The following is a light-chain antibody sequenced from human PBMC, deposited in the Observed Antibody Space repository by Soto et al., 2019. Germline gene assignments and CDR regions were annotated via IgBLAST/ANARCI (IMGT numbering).Light chain of an antibody. CDR2: GAS. CDR3: QHYNNFPPFT. V-gene: IGKV1-33*01. Sequence: DIQMTQSPSSLSASVGARVSITCQASEAIRTSLSWFQHKPGRAPKLLIYGASFLETGVPSRFRGSGSGTDFTLTISSLQPEDIATYYCQHYNNFPPFTFCPGTIVDVK. J-gene: IGKJ3*01. CDR1: EAIRTS.